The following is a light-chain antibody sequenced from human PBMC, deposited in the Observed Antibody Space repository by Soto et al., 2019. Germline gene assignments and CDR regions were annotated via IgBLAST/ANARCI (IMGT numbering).Light chain of an antibody. CDR1: ISNIGAGYD. J-gene: IGLJ2*01. CDR2: SNI. Sequence: QAVVTQPPSVSGAPGQRVIISCAGSISNIGAGYDVHWYQHLPGTTPKLLIYSNINRPSGVPDRFSGSKSGTSASLAITGLQPEDEADYFCHSYDNSLAGSKVFGGGTKVTVL. V-gene: IGLV1-40*01. CDR3: HSYDNSLAGSKV.